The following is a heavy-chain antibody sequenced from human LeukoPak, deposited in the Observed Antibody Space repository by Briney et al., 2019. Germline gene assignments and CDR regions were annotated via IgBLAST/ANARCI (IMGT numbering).Heavy chain of an antibody. CDR3: ARLSKGRYFDYIFDY. V-gene: IGHV4-39*01. CDR2: IYYSGST. J-gene: IGHJ4*02. CDR1: GGSVSSIPFY. D-gene: IGHD3-9*01. Sequence: SETLSLTCTVSGGSVSSIPFYWGRIRQPPDKGLQWIGNIYYSGSTYYNPSLSSPVTMSVDTSKNQFSLKMTSVTAADTAVYYCARLSKGRYFDYIFDYWGQGILVTVSS.